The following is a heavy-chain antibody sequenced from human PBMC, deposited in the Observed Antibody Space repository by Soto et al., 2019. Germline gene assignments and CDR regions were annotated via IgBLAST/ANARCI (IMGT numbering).Heavy chain of an antibody. Sequence: SETLSLTCTVSGGSISSYYWSWIRQPPGKGLEWIGYIYYSGSTNYNPSLKSRVTISVDTSKNQFSLKLSSVTAADTAVYYCARAYCSGGSCYRNWGQGTLVTVS. CDR3: ARAYCSGGSCYRN. D-gene: IGHD2-15*01. V-gene: IGHV4-59*01. CDR2: IYYSGST. J-gene: IGHJ4*02. CDR1: GGSISSYY.